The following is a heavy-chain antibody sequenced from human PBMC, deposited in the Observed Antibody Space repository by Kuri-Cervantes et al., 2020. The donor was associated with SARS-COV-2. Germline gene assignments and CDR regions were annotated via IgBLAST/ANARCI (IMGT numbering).Heavy chain of an antibody. CDR2: INPNSGGT. CDR1: GYTFTDYY. V-gene: IGHV1-2*04. Sequence: ASVKVSCKASGYTFTDYYMHWVRQAPGQGLEWMGWINPNSGGTNYAQKFQGWATMTRDTSISTVYMELSRLRSDDTAVYYCARSTPLRRLVVISQGGAFDIWGQGTMVTVSS. J-gene: IGHJ3*02. CDR3: ARSTPLRRLVVISQGGAFDI. D-gene: IGHD3-22*01.